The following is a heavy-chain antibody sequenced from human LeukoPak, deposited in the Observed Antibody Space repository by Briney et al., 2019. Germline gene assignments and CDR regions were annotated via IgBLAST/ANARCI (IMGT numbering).Heavy chain of an antibody. V-gene: IGHV4-59*13. J-gene: IGHJ4*02. D-gene: IGHD3-10*01. CDR1: GGSFSSYY. CDR3: ASLRGYAYGFDF. Sequence: SETLSLTCTVSGGSFSSYYWTWIRQVPGKGLEWIGHVYYSGNPTYNPSLKSRMTISVDPTKNQFSLKVISVTTADTAVYYCASLRGYAYGFDFWGQGTRVTVSS. CDR2: VYYSGNP.